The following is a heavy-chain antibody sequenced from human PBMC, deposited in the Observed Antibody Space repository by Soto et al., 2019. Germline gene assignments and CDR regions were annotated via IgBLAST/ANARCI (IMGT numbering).Heavy chain of an antibody. D-gene: IGHD2-2*01. CDR1: GFTFSDYY. J-gene: IGHJ6*02. Sequence: GGSLSLSCAASGFTFSDYYMTWIRQAPGKGLSWVSYISGSGSPIYYAGSVRGRFTISRDNAKNSLYLQMNSLRAEDTAVYYCAGYCSSRRCLKYPHYYGMDVWGRGTKVTVSS. CDR3: AGYCSSRRCLKYPHYYGMDV. V-gene: IGHV3-11*01. CDR2: ISGSGSPI.